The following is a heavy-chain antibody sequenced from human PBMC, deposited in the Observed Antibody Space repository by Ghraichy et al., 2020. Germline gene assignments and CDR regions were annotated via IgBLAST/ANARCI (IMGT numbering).Heavy chain of an antibody. CDR2: INGGGDRT. D-gene: IGHD3-22*01. V-gene: IGHV3-23*01. J-gene: IGHJ4*02. CDR3: AIQASGYFYPFDY. Sequence: GGSLRLSCAASGFTFSTYALNWVRQAPGKGLESVSSINGGGDRTYYADSVKGRFTISRDNSKSTLYLQMNSLRSEDSALYYCAIQASGYFYPFDYWGQGALVTVS. CDR1: GFTFSTYA.